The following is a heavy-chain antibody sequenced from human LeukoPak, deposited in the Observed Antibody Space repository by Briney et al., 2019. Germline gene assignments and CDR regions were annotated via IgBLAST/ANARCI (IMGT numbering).Heavy chain of an antibody. CDR1: GFTFSGYP. V-gene: IGHV3-30-3*01. D-gene: IGHD6-25*01. Sequence: GGSLRLSCAASGFTFSGYPIHWVRQAPGKGLEWVAVISYDGSNKYYADSVKGRFTISRDNSKKTLYLQMNSLRAEDTAVYYCARENLAAAADYWGQGTVVTVSS. CDR2: ISYDGSNK. J-gene: IGHJ4*02. CDR3: ARENLAAAADY.